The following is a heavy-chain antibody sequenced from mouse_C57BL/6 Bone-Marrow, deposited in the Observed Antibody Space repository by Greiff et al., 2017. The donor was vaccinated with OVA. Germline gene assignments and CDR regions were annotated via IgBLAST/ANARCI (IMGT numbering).Heavy chain of an antibody. J-gene: IGHJ3*01. V-gene: IGHV15-2*01. CDR1: DSEVFPIAY. Sequence: SGSELRSPGSSVKLSCKDFDSEVFPIAYMSWVRQKPGHGFEWIGGILPSIGRTIYGEKFEDKATLDADTLSNTAYLELNSRTSEDSAIYYCARGGIYDGYYWFAYWGQGTLVTVSA. CDR2: ILPSIGRT. D-gene: IGHD2-3*01. CDR3: ARGGIYDGYYWFAY.